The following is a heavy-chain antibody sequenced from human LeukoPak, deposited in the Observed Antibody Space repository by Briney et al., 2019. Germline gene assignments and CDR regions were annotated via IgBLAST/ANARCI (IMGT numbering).Heavy chain of an antibody. J-gene: IGHJ4*02. CDR1: GGTFSSYA. CDR3: ASSKGGPRDGYNC. V-gene: IGHV1-69*13. Sequence: ASVKVSCRASGGTFSSYAISWVRQAPGQGLEWMGGIIPIFGTANYAQKFQGRVTITADESTSTAYMELSSLRSEDTAVYYCASSKGGPRDGYNCWGQGTLVTVSS. D-gene: IGHD5-24*01. CDR2: IIPIFGTA.